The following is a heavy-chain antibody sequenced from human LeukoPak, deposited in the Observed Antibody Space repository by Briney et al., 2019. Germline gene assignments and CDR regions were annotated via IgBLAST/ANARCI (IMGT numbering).Heavy chain of an antibody. V-gene: IGHV4-31*03. CDR3: ARGVLGTDAFEI. Sequence: SETLSLSCTVSGGSISSGGYCWSWIRQHPGKGLEWIGYIYYSGSTYYNPSLKSRVIISVDTSKNQFSLKLSSVTAADTAVYYCARGVLGTDAFEIWGQGTMVTVSS. J-gene: IGHJ3*02. CDR1: GGSISSGGYC. CDR2: IYYSGST. D-gene: IGHD1-1*01.